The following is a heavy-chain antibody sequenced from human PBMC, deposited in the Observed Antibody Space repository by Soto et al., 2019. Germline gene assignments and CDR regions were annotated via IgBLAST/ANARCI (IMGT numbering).Heavy chain of an antibody. V-gene: IGHV4-59*01. D-gene: IGHD2-15*01. J-gene: IGHJ4*02. Sequence: SETLSLTCTVSGGSISTYWWSWIRQPPRKGREWIGYIYYSGSTNYNPSLKSRVTISVDTSKNQFSLKLTSVTAADTAVYYCARSRGSTRSFDYWGQGTLVTVSS. CDR3: ARSRGSTRSFDY. CDR1: GGSISTYW. CDR2: IYYSGST.